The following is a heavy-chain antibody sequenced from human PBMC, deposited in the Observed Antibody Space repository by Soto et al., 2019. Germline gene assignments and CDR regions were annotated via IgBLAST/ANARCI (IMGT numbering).Heavy chain of an antibody. Sequence: GGSLRLSCAASGFTFRSDAMSWVRQAPGKGLEWVSVIYSGGSTYYADSVKGRFTISRDNSKNTLYLQMNSLRAEDTAVYYCARDTSRDGYNQFSDYWGQGTLVTVSS. V-gene: IGHV3-66*01. CDR1: GFTFRSDA. CDR3: ARDTSRDGYNQFSDY. CDR2: IYSGGST. D-gene: IGHD5-12*01. J-gene: IGHJ4*02.